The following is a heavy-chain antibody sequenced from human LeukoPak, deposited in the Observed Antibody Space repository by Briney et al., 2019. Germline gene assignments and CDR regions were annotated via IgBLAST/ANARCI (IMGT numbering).Heavy chain of an antibody. J-gene: IGHJ4*02. V-gene: IGHV3-30*04. Sequence: GGSLRLSCAASGFTFSSYAMHWVRQAPGKGLEWVADIRSDGSNKYYADSVKGRFTISRDNSKNTLYLQMNSLRAEDTAVYYCARDPSRHDYADYDVGGPTYRGQGTPVAVPS. CDR2: IRSDGSNK. CDR1: GFTFSSYA. CDR3: ARDPSRHDYADYDVGGPTY. D-gene: IGHD4-17*01.